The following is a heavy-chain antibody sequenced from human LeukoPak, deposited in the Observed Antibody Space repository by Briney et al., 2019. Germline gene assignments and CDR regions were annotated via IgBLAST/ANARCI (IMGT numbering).Heavy chain of an antibody. CDR2: ISGSGGST. J-gene: IGHJ4*02. CDR3: AKAPHFIAVAGTNYYFDY. D-gene: IGHD6-19*01. Sequence: GGSVRLSCAASGFTFSSYAMSWVRQAPGKGLEWVSAISGSGGSTYYADSVKGRFTISRDNSKNTLYLQMNSLRAEDTAVYYCAKAPHFIAVAGTNYYFDYWGQGTLVTVSS. CDR1: GFTFSSYA. V-gene: IGHV3-23*01.